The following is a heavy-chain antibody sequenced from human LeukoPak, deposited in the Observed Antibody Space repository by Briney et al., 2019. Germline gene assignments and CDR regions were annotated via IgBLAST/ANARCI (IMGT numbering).Heavy chain of an antibody. CDR2: ISGSGGST. V-gene: IGHV3-23*01. CDR1: GFTFSSYA. Sequence: PGGSLRLSCAASGFTFSSYAMHWVRQAPGKGLEWVSGISGSGGSTYYADSVKGRFTISRDNAKNSLYLQMNSLRVEDMAVYYCARGYYGMDVWGQGTTVTVS. CDR3: ARGYYGMDV. J-gene: IGHJ6*02.